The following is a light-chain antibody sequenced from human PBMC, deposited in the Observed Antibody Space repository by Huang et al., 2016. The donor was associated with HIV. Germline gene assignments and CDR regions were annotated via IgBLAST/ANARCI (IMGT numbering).Light chain of an antibody. J-gene: IGKJ4*01. V-gene: IGKV3-20*01. CDR1: QSVSGTY. CDR3: QQYGTSPPSLT. CDR2: GTA. Sequence: EIVLTQSPGTLSLSPGGRATLPCRASQSVSGTYLAWYQQKPGQAPRRLIYGTASRATGIPDRFSGSGSATDFTLTISRLEPEDFAVYYCQQYGTSPPSLTFGGGTKVEIK.